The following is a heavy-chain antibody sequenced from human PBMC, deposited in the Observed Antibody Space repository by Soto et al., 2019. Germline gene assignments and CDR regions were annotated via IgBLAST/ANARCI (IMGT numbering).Heavy chain of an antibody. CDR1: GGTFSRYS. CDR2: IIPIFGIA. V-gene: IGHV1-69*08. D-gene: IGHD2-2*01. Sequence: QVQLVQSGAEVKKPGSSVKVSCKASGGTFSRYSITWVRQAPGHGLEWIGRIIPIFGIASYVQKFQGRVTITADDSTSTAYMELSSLRSDDTAVYYCAREDRDRETGLVPAAIDGMDVWGQGTTVTVSS. J-gene: IGHJ6*02. CDR3: AREDRDRETGLVPAAIDGMDV.